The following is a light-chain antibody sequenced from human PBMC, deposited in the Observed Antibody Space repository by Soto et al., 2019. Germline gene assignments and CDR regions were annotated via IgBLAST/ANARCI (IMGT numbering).Light chain of an antibody. CDR1: QSVSSN. V-gene: IGKV3-15*01. CDR3: QQYNNWPQT. J-gene: IGKJ1*01. CDR2: GAS. Sequence: EIVITQSRATLSVSPGERATLSCRASQSVSSNLAWYQQKPGQAPRLLIYGASTRATGIPARFSGSGSGTEFTLTISSLQSEDFAVYYCQQYNNWPQTFGQGTKV.